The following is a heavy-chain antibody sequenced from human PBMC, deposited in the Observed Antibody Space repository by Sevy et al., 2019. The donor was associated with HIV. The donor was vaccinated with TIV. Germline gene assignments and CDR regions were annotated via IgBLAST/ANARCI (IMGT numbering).Heavy chain of an antibody. V-gene: IGHV3-48*03. D-gene: IGHD3-22*01. Sequence: GGSLRLSCAASGFTFSIYEMNWVRQAPGKGLEWVSYITSSGSTIYYADSVKGRFTISRDNAKNSLYLQMNSLRDEDTAIYYCARAQDYYDSSGAYYFDYWGQGALVTVSS. CDR1: GFTFSIYE. J-gene: IGHJ4*02. CDR2: ITSSGSTI. CDR3: ARAQDYYDSSGAYYFDY.